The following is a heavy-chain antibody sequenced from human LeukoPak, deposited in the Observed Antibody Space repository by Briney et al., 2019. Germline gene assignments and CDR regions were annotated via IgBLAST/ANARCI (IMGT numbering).Heavy chain of an antibody. D-gene: IGHD3-10*01. CDR3: ARGRKVRGVSASGSYYYMDV. CDR1: GGTFSSYT. V-gene: IGHV1-8*02. J-gene: IGHJ6*03. CDR2: MNPNSGNT. Sequence: ASVKVSCKASGGTFSSYTINWVRQATGQGLEWMGWMNPNSGNTGYAQKFQGRVTMTRNTSISTAYMELSSLRSEDTAVYYCARGRKVRGVSASGSYYYMDVWGKGTTVTISS.